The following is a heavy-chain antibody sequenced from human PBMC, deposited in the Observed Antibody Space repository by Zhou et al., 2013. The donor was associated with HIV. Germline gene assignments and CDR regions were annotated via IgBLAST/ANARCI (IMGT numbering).Heavy chain of an antibody. CDR3: ATYCGTRTCSDY. CDR1: GGPFTSYA. J-gene: IGHJ4*02. Sequence: QVRLVQSGAEVKKPGSSVKVSCKASGGPFTSYAFSWVRQAPGQGLEWMGRIIPIMGTVDYAQKFQDRVSFTADESTNIAYMELTSLTSDDTAVYFCATYCGTRTCSDYWGQGTLVTVSS. D-gene: IGHD2-21*01. V-gene: IGHV1-69*11. CDR2: IIPIMGTV.